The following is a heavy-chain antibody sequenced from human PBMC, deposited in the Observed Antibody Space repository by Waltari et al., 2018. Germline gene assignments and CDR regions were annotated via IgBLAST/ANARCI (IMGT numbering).Heavy chain of an antibody. CDR1: GGSISSSSYY. CDR2: IYYSGST. Sequence: QLQLQESGPGLVKPSETLSLTCTVSGGSISSSSYYWVWIRQPPGKGLEWIGSIYYSGSTYYNPSLKSRVTISVDTSKNQFSLKLSSVTAADTAVYYCARTPGYSSSWYGSYYFDYWGQGTLVTVSS. CDR3: ARTPGYSSSWYGSYYFDY. D-gene: IGHD6-13*01. V-gene: IGHV4-39*07. J-gene: IGHJ4*02.